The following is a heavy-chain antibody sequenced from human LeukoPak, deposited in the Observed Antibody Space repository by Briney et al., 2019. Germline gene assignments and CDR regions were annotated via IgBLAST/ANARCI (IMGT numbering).Heavy chain of an antibody. D-gene: IGHD1-1*01. J-gene: IGHJ4*02. CDR2: YDPEEGGI. CDR1: GSTLAESS. Sequence: VASVKVSCKVSGSTLAESSIHWRRQAPGKGLEWMGGYDPEEGGIIYAQKFLDRVTITEDTSTTTAYMEVSSLRSEDTAVYFCAGDRGITITKDFDYWGQGTLVTVSS. CDR3: AGDRGITITKDFDY. V-gene: IGHV1-24*01.